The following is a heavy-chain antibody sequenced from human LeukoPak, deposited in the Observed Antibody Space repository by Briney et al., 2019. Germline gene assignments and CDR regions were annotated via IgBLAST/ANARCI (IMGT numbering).Heavy chain of an antibody. V-gene: IGHV1-46*01. Sequence: GASVKVSCKASGYTFTGYYMHWVRQAPGQGLEWMGIINPSGGSTSYAQKFQGRVTMTRDTSTSTVYMELSSLRPEDTAVYYCARDGDNYYDSSGYYYDLDYWGQGTLVTVSS. CDR3: ARDGDNYYDSSGYYYDLDY. J-gene: IGHJ4*02. CDR1: GYTFTGYY. CDR2: INPSGGST. D-gene: IGHD3-22*01.